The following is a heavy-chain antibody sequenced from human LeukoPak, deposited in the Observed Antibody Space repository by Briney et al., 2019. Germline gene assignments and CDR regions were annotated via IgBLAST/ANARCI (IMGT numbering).Heavy chain of an antibody. Sequence: ASVKVSCKASGYTFTGYYMHWVRQAPGQGLEWMGWINPNSGGTNYAQKFQGRVTMTRDTSVSTAYMELSRLRSDDTAVYYCARDSKQQLVGGDYWGQGTLVTVSS. CDR1: GYTFTGYY. CDR3: ARDSKQQLVGGDY. CDR2: INPNSGGT. V-gene: IGHV1-2*02. D-gene: IGHD6-13*01. J-gene: IGHJ4*02.